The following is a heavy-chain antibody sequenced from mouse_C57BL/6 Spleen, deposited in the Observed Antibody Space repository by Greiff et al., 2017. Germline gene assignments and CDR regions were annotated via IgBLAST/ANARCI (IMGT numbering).Heavy chain of an antibody. CDR1: GFTFTSYW. CDR3: ARLGTDYAMDY. J-gene: IGHJ4*01. CDR2: IHPNSGST. V-gene: IGHV1-64*01. Sequence: VQLLQPGAELVKPGATVKLSCKASGFTFTSYWMHWVKQRPGQGLEWIGMIHPNSGSTNYNEKFKSKDTLTVDKASRTAYMQLSSLTSEDSAVYYCARLGTDYAMDYWGQGTSVTVSS. D-gene: IGHD3-3*01.